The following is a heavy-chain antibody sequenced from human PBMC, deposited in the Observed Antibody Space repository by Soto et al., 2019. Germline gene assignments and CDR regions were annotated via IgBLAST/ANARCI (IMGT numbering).Heavy chain of an antibody. V-gene: IGHV4-59*01. CDR2: IYYSGST. CDR1: GGSISSYY. CDR3: AREGDSEDFDY. D-gene: IGHD3-10*01. Sequence: PSETLSLTCTVSGGSISSYYGSWIRQPPGKGLEWIGYIYYSGSTNYNPSLKSRVTISVDTSKNQFSLKLSSVTAADTAVYYCAREGDSEDFDYWGQGTLVTVS. J-gene: IGHJ4*02.